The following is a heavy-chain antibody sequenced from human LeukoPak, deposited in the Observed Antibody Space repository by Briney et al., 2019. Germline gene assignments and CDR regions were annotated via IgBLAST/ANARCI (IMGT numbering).Heavy chain of an antibody. CDR2: IYSSGST. Sequence: SETLSLTCTVSGGSISSYYWSWIRQPAGKGLEWIGRIYSSGSTNYNSSLKSRVSMSVDTSKNQFSLRLSSVTAADTAVYFCARDPGEWGQGTLVTVSS. D-gene: IGHD7-27*01. J-gene: IGHJ4*02. CDR1: GGSISSYY. CDR3: ARDPGE. V-gene: IGHV4-4*07.